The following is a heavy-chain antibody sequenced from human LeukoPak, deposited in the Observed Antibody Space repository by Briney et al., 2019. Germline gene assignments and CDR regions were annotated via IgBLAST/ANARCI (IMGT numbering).Heavy chain of an antibody. CDR3: TTDSPDSGYGGTFDY. Sequence: GGSLRLSCAASGFTFGNAWMSWVRQAPGKGLEWVGRIKSKTDGGTTDYAAPVKDRFTISRDDSKNTLYLQMNSLKTEDTAVYYCTTDSPDSGYGGTFDYWGQGTLVTVSS. CDR1: GFTFGNAW. J-gene: IGHJ4*02. V-gene: IGHV3-15*01. CDR2: IKSKTDGGTT. D-gene: IGHD4-23*01.